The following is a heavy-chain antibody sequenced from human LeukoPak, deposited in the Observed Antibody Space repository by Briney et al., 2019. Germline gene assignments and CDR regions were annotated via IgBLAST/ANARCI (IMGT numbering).Heavy chain of an antibody. D-gene: IGHD6-25*01. CDR3: ARDHDSRYRGFDEAFDI. V-gene: IGHV4-30-4*08. CDR1: GGSINGGDYL. J-gene: IGHJ3*02. Sequence: SETLSLTCTVSGGSINGGDYLWSWIRQPPGKGLEWIGYIYYTGSTSYSPSLQSRATISLDTSKNQFSLRRTSVTAADTALYYCARDHDSRYRGFDEAFDIWGQGTLVTVSS. CDR2: IYYTGST.